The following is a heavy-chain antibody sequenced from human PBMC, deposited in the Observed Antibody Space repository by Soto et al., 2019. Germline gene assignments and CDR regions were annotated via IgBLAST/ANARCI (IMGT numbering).Heavy chain of an antibody. J-gene: IGHJ3*02. CDR2: ISYDGSNK. V-gene: IGHV3-30-3*01. Sequence: VQLVESGGGLAKPGGSLGLSFAASGFTFSSYPMHWVRRAPGKGLEWVAVISYDGSNKYYADSVKGRFTISRDNSKNTLYLQMNSLRAEDTAVYYCASLTGVAFDIWGQGTMVTVSS. CDR3: ASLTGVAFDI. CDR1: GFTFSSYP. D-gene: IGHD3-10*01.